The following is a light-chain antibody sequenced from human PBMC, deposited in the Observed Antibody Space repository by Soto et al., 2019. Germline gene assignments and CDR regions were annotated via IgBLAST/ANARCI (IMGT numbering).Light chain of an antibody. V-gene: IGKV1-39*01. CDR2: SAS. J-gene: IGKJ4*01. CDR1: QSISSY. Sequence: DIQMTQSPSSLSASVGDRVTITCRASQSISSYLNWYQQKPGKAPKLLIYSASSLQSGVPSRFSGSGSGTDFTLTLSSLQPEDFATYSCKPSYSTPPLTFGGGTKVDIK. CDR3: KPSYSTPPLT.